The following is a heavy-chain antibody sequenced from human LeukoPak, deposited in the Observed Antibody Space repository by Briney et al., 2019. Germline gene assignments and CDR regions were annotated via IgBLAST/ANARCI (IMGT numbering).Heavy chain of an antibody. CDR3: ARVTDARYDFWSGYYRGYFDY. D-gene: IGHD3-3*01. J-gene: IGHJ4*02. V-gene: IGHV4-34*01. CDR2: INHSGST. Sequence: PSETLSLTCAVYGGSFSGYYWSWIRQPPGKGLEWIGEINHSGSTNYNPSLKSRVTISVDTSKNQFSLKLRSVTAADTAVYYCARVTDARYDFWSGYYRGYFDYWGQGTLVTVSS. CDR1: GGSFSGYY.